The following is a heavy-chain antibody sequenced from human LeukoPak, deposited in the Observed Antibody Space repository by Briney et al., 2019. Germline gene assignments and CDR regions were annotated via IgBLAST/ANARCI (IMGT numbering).Heavy chain of an antibody. D-gene: IGHD3-10*02. CDR3: AELGITMIGGV. CDR1: GFTFSSYW. CDR2: ISSSSGTT. V-gene: IGHV3-48*04. Sequence: GGSLRLSCAASGFTFSSYWMNWVRQAPGKGLEWVSYISSSSGTTYYADSVKGRFTISRDNAKNSLYLQMNSLRAEDTAVYYCAELGITMIGGVWGKGTTVTISS. J-gene: IGHJ6*04.